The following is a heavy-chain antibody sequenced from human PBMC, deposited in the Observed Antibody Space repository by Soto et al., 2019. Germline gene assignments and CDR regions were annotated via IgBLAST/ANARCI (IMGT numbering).Heavy chain of an antibody. CDR2: INAGSGDT. V-gene: IGHV1-3*01. Sequence: ASVKVSCKASGYTFTGYAMHWVRQAPGQRLEWMGWINAGSGDTKYSQKFQGRVTITRDTSASTAYMELSSLRSEDTAVYYCARTSGYYFFDYWGQGTLVTVSS. CDR1: GYTFTGYA. J-gene: IGHJ4*02. CDR3: ARTSGYYFFDY. D-gene: IGHD3-3*01.